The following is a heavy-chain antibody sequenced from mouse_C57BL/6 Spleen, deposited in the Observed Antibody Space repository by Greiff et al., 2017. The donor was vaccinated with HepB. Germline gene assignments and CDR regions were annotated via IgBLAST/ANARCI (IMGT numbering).Heavy chain of an antibody. D-gene: IGHD2-4*01. CDR3: AREIYDYRMDY. V-gene: IGHV1-26*01. CDR1: GYTFTDYY. CDR2: INPNNGGT. J-gene: IGHJ4*01. Sequence: VQLQQSGPELVKPGASVKISCKASGYTFTDYYMNWVKQSHGKSLEWIGDINPNNGGTSYNQKFKGKATLTVDKSSSTAYMELRSLTSEDSAVYYCAREIYDYRMDYWGQGTSVTVSS.